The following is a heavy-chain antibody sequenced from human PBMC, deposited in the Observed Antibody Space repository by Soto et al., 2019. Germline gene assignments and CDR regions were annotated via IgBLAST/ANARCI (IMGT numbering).Heavy chain of an antibody. J-gene: IGHJ4*01. CDR1: GFSVSTSH. Sequence: RLSCAAAGFSVSTSHISWVRQAPGKGLEWVSVIYSGGATHYAVSVKARFTISRDDSKNSLFLQMNSLKTEDTAVYYCSRAGILTTPYFFDYWGQGTLVTVSS. V-gene: IGHV3-66*01. CDR2: IYSGGAT. CDR3: SRAGILTTPYFFDY. D-gene: IGHD4-4*01.